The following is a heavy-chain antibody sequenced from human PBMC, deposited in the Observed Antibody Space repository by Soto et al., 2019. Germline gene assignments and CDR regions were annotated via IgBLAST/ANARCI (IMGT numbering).Heavy chain of an antibody. V-gene: IGHV5-51*01. CDR1: GYRFTSYW. CDR2: IYPGDSDN. CDR3: ARLIRGYHYYMDV. Sequence: GESLKISCKCSGYRFTSYWIGWVRQMPGKGLEWMGIIYPGDSDNTYSPSFQGQVTISADSSISTAYLQWSSLKASDTAMYYCARLIRGYHYYMDVWGKGTTVTVSS. J-gene: IGHJ6*03.